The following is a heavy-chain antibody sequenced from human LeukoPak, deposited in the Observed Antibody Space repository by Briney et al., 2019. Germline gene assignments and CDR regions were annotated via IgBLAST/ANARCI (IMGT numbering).Heavy chain of an antibody. CDR3: ARASYCSGGSCYSDY. Sequence: GSVTVSRKASGYTFTSYSISWVRQAPGQGLEWMGWISAYNGNTIYAQKVKGRVTMTTDTSASTAYMELRSLKSDDTAVYYCARASYCSGGSCYSDYWGQGTLVTVSS. V-gene: IGHV1-18*01. D-gene: IGHD2-15*01. CDR1: GYTFTSYS. CDR2: ISAYNGNT. J-gene: IGHJ4*02.